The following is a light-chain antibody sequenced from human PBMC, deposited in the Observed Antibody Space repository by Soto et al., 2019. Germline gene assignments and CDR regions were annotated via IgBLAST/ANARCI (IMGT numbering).Light chain of an antibody. CDR1: SSNIGALYD. V-gene: IGLV1-40*01. CDR3: QSYDNSLSGHVV. Sequence: QSVLTQPPSVSGAPGQRVTISCTGSSSNIGALYDVNWYQQLPGTPPKLLIYDNNNRPSGVPDRFSGSKSGTSASLAITGLQAEDEADYYCQSYDNSLSGHVVFGGGTKLTVL. CDR2: DNN. J-gene: IGLJ2*01.